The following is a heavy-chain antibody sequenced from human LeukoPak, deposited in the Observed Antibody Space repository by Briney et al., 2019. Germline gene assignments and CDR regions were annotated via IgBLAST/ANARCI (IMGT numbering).Heavy chain of an antibody. Sequence: GGSLRLSCAASGFSLRDYSMDWVRQAPGKGLEWVSSISSSSRYTFYVDSVKGRFTISRDNAKNSLYLQMNSLRVEDTAVYYCARRGGYSDYWGQGTLVTVSS. D-gene: IGHD3-16*01. CDR3: ARRGGYSDY. V-gene: IGHV3-21*01. CDR2: ISSSSRYT. CDR1: GFSLRDYS. J-gene: IGHJ4*02.